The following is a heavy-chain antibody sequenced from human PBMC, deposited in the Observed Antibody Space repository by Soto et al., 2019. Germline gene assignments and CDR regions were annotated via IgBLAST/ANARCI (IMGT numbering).Heavy chain of an antibody. CDR1: GGSFSGYY. Sequence: SETLSLTCAVYGGSFSGYYWSWIRQPPGKGLEWIGEINHSGSTNYNPSLKSRVTISVDTSKNQFSLKLSSVTAADTAVYYCARRALYNWNEDIGFDYWGQGTLVTVSS. V-gene: IGHV4-34*01. D-gene: IGHD1-20*01. CDR2: INHSGST. J-gene: IGHJ4*02. CDR3: ARRALYNWNEDIGFDY.